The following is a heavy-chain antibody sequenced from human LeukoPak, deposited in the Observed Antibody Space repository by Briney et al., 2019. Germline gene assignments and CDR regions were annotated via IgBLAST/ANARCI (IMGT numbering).Heavy chain of an antibody. J-gene: IGHJ4*02. Sequence: PGGSLRLSCLASGFTFSSHWMSWVRQAPGKGLEWVANIKQDGSEKYYVDSVKGRFTISRDNTKNSLFLQMDSLRAEDTAVYYCAREPHIAVVTHFDYWGREPWSPSP. CDR2: IKQDGSEK. D-gene: IGHD6-19*01. CDR1: GFTFSSHW. CDR3: AREPHIAVVTHFDY. V-gene: IGHV3-7*01.